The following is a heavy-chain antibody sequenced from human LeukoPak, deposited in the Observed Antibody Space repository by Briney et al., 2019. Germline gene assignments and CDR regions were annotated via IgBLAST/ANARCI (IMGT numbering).Heavy chain of an antibody. CDR3: AKGTMIDYYFDY. CDR2: ISSSSDTI. D-gene: IGHD3-22*01. V-gene: IGHV3-48*01. J-gene: IGHJ4*02. Sequence: PGGSLRLSCAASGFTFSTYSMNWVRQAPGKGLEWVSYISSSSDTIYYADSVKGRFTISRDNSKNTLYLQMNSLRAEDTAVYYCAKGTMIDYYFDYWGQGTLVTVSS. CDR1: GFTFSTYS.